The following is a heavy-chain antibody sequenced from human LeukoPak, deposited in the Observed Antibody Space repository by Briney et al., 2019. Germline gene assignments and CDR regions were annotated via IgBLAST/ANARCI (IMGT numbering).Heavy chain of an antibody. Sequence: SVKVSCKPSGGTFSSYAISWVRQAPGQGLEWMGGIIPIFGTANYAQKFQGRVTITADESTSTAYMELSSLRSEDTAVYYCARDPQWELLGGAFDIWGQGTMVTVSS. V-gene: IGHV1-69*13. CDR2: IIPIFGTA. CDR3: ARDPQWELLGGAFDI. CDR1: GGTFSSYA. J-gene: IGHJ3*02. D-gene: IGHD1-26*01.